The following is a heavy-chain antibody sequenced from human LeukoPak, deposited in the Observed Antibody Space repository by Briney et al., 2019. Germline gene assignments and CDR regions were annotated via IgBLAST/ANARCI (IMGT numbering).Heavy chain of an antibody. CDR1: GYTFTGFY. CDR2: INPKTGDT. J-gene: IGHJ4*02. Sequence: ASVNVSCKASGYTFTGFYMNWVRQAPGQGLEWMGQINPKTGDTKHSQTFLGRLTMTRDTSSVTAYMELRGLQSDDTAVYSCARVLDYWGQGTLVTVSS. CDR3: ARVLDY. V-gene: IGHV1-2*06.